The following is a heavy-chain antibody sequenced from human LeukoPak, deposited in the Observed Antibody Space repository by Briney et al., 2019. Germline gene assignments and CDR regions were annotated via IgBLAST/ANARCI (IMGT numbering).Heavy chain of an antibody. D-gene: IGHD6-19*01. V-gene: IGHV4-61*02. CDR3: AIADSSGWYGTFDY. CDR1: GGSISSGSYY. Sequence: PSETLSLTCTVSGGSISSGSYYWSWIRQPAGKGLEWIGRIYTSGSTNYNPSLKSRVTISVDTSKNQFSLKLSSVTAADTAVYYCAIADSSGWYGTFDYWGQGTLVTVSS. J-gene: IGHJ4*02. CDR2: IYTSGST.